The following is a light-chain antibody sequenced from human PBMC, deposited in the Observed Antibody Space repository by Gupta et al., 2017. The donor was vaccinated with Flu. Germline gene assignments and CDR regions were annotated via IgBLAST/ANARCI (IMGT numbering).Light chain of an antibody. CDR3: MQATQFPIT. CDR2: KIS. J-gene: IGKJ5*01. V-gene: IGKV2-24*01. CDR1: HSLVHSDGNTY. Sequence: DILMSQSPLSPRVSLVQPDPISCTSRHSLVHSDGNTYMCCLQQRPGQPPRLLLQKISNRFSGVPERFSSSGAGKDFTLKISRVEDEDVVVYYCMQATQFPITFGRGTRLEIK.